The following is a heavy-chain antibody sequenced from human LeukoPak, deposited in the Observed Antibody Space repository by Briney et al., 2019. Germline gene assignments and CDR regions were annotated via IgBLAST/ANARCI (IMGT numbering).Heavy chain of an antibody. D-gene: IGHD2-15*01. CDR3: ARSYCSGGSCYSGYYYGMDV. CDR1: GFTFSSYG. CDR2: IWYDGNNK. Sequence: PGRSLRLSCAASGFTFSSYGMHWVRQAPGKGLEWVALIWYDGNNKYYADSVKSRFTISRDNSKNMLYLQMNSLRAEDTAMFYCARSYCSGGSCYSGYYYGMDVWGKGTTVTVSS. J-gene: IGHJ6*04. V-gene: IGHV3-33*01.